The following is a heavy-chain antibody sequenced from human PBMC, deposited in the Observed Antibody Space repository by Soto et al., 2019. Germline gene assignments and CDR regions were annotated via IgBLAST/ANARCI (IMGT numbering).Heavy chain of an antibody. D-gene: IGHD3-3*01. Sequence: GGSLRLSCAASGFTFSSYGMHWVRQAPGKGLEWVAVIWYDGSNKYYADSVKGRFTISRDNSKNTLYLQMNSLRAEDTAVYYCARDSQFWTNWFDPWGQGTLVTV. V-gene: IGHV3-33*01. CDR2: IWYDGSNK. CDR3: ARDSQFWTNWFDP. CDR1: GFTFSSYG. J-gene: IGHJ5*02.